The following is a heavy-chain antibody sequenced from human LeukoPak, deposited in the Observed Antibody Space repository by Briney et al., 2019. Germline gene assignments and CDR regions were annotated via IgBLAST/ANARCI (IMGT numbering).Heavy chain of an antibody. Sequence: ASVKVSCKASGYTFTGYYVHWVRQAPGQGLEWMGWMNPKSGGTNYAQKFEARVTMNRDTSISTAYMELSRLRFDDTAVYYCARSPVAGTEKIDYWGQGTLVTVSS. D-gene: IGHD6-13*01. CDR2: MNPKSGGT. CDR3: ARSPVAGTEKIDY. CDR1: GYTFTGYY. J-gene: IGHJ4*02. V-gene: IGHV1-2*02.